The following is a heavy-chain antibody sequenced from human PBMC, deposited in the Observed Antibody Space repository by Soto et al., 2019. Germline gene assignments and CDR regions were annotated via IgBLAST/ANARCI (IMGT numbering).Heavy chain of an antibody. V-gene: IGHV4-38-2*01. D-gene: IGHD1-26*01. CDR2: IYRSGTT. CDR3: ARTHSGSYYSVFNY. Sequence: PSETLAVTCVFSNFSISSGYYWGWIRQSPGKGLEWIASIYRSGTTSYNPSLKSRVTISVDPSKNQFSLMLTAVTAADTAVYYCARTHSGSYYSVFNYWGRGSMVTVSS. J-gene: IGHJ4*02. CDR1: NFSISSGYY.